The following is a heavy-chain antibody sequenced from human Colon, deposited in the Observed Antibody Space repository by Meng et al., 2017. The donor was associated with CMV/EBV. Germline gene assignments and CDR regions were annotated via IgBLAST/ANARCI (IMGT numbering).Heavy chain of an antibody. CDR3: AKGSDYGGNNFDY. D-gene: IGHD4/OR15-4a*01. CDR2: INPSGGRT. Sequence: ASVKVSCKASGYTFSSYYIHWVRQAPGQGFEWMGIINPSGGRTTYAQKFQARVTMTRGTSTNTVYMELSSLRSEDTAVYYCAKGSDYGGNNFDYWGQGTLVTVSS. V-gene: IGHV1-46*01. CDR1: GYTFSSYY. J-gene: IGHJ4*02.